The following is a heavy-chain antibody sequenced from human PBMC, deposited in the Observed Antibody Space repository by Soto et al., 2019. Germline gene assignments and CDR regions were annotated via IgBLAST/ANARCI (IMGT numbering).Heavy chain of an antibody. Sequence: HPGGYLRLSCAASGFTFSSYAMTWVRRAPGKGLEWISTINSAGNTYYADSVKGRFTVSRDKSKNTLYLQMSSLKAEDTAVYYSATDTSSASLFMWHFDLLGRGTLVNVCS. CDR1: GFTFSSYA. V-gene: IGHV3-23*01. CDR3: ATDTSSASLFMWHFDL. J-gene: IGHJ2*01. D-gene: IGHD6-25*01. CDR2: INSAGNT.